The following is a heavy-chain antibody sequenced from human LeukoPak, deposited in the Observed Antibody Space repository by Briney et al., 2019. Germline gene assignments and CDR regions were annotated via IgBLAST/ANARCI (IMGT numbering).Heavy chain of an antibody. D-gene: IGHD3-10*01. CDR1: GFTFSSYA. V-gene: IGHV3-23*01. Sequence: GGSLRLSCAASGFTFSSYAMSWVRQAQGKGLEWVSAISSSGGSTYYADSVKGRFTISRDNSKNTLSLQMNSLRAGDTAVYYCAKWSPLFYGSGSYYPDYWGQGTLVTVSS. CDR2: ISSSGGST. J-gene: IGHJ4*02. CDR3: AKWSPLFYGSGSYYPDY.